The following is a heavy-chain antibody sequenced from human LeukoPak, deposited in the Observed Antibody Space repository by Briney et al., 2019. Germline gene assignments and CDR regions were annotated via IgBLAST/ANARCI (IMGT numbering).Heavy chain of an antibody. CDR2: ISSSSSTI. J-gene: IGHJ5*02. D-gene: IGHD3-22*01. CDR3: ARDPRRGNLYYDSSGYYWFDP. Sequence: GGSLRLSCAASGFTFSTYSMNWVRQAPGKGLEWISYISSSSSTIYYADSVKARFTISRDNAKNSLYLQMNSLRDEDTAVYYCARDPRRGNLYYDSSGYYWFDPWDQGTLVTVSS. CDR1: GFTFSTYS. V-gene: IGHV3-48*02.